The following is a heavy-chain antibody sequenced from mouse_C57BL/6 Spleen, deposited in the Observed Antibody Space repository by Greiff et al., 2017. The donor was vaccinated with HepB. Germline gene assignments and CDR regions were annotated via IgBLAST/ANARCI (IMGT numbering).Heavy chain of an antibody. V-gene: IGHV14-2*01. Sequence: VQLQQSGAELVKPGASVKLSCTASGFNIKDYYMHWVKQRTEQGLEWIGRIDPEDGETKYAPKFQGKATITADTSSNTAYLQLSGLTSEDTAVYYCASFITTEAWFAYWGQGTLVTVSA. CDR3: ASFITTEAWFAY. J-gene: IGHJ3*01. CDR2: IDPEDGET. D-gene: IGHD1-1*01. CDR1: GFNIKDYY.